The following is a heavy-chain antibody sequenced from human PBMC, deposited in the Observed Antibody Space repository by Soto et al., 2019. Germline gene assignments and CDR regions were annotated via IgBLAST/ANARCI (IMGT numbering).Heavy chain of an antibody. CDR3: ARGYHYYDSSGYYSANWFDP. CDR1: GGSISSGGYY. D-gene: IGHD3-22*01. V-gene: IGHV4-31*03. Sequence: SETLSLTCTVSGGSISSGGYYWSWIRQHPGKGLEWIGYIYYSGSTYYNPSLKSRVTISVDTSKNQFPLKLSSVTAADTAVYYSARGYHYYDSSGYYSANWFDPWGQGTLVTVSS. CDR2: IYYSGST. J-gene: IGHJ5*02.